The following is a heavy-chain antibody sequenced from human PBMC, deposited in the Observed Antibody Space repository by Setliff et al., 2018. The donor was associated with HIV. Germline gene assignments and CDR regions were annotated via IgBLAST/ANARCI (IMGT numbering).Heavy chain of an antibody. CDR2: INPNSGDT. CDR3: ARAPGPPWIRLWLTYFDY. J-gene: IGHJ4*02. Sequence: ASVKVSCKASGYTFTGYYIHWVRQAPGQGLEWMGWINPNSGDTNYAQRFRGRVTMTRDTSISTAYMELSRLRSDDTAVFYCARAPGPPWIRLWLTYFDYWGRGTLVTVSS. D-gene: IGHD5-18*01. V-gene: IGHV1-2*02. CDR1: GYTFTGYY.